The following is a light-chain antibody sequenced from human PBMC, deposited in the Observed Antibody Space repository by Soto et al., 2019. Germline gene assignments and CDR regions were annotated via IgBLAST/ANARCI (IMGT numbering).Light chain of an antibody. CDR3: QQYNEWPLT. CDR2: GTS. V-gene: IGKV3-15*01. CDR1: QSVNDN. Sequence: EIVMTQSPATLSVSPGERATLSCRASQSVNDNLAWYQHKPGQAPRLLMYGTSIMSTGIPARFRGSGSETEFTLTIGRLQSEDFAVYYCQQYNEWPLTFGGGTKVDIK. J-gene: IGKJ4*01.